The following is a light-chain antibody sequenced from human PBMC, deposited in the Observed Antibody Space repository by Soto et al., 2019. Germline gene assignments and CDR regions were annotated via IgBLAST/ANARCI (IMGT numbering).Light chain of an antibody. V-gene: IGKV1-5*01. J-gene: IGKJ1*01. Sequence: DIQMTQSPSTLPASLGERATISCRASQSISNWLAWYQQKPGQAPKLLIYDASTLESGVPSRFSGSGSGTEFILTISSLEPDDFATYYCQQHNSYSPTFGQGTKVDIK. CDR1: QSISNW. CDR2: DAS. CDR3: QQHNSYSPT.